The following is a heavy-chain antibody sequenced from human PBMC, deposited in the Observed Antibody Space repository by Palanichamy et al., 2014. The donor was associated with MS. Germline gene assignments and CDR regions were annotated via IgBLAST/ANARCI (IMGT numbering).Heavy chain of an antibody. D-gene: IGHD6-19*01. V-gene: IGHV1-2*02. CDR3: ARNGHIVAGTMGWFDP. J-gene: IGHJ5*02. CDR1: GYTFTGYY. Sequence: QVQLVQSGAEVKKPGASVKVSCKASGYTFTGYYMHWVRQAPGQGLEWMGWINPNSGGTNYAQKFQGRVTMTRDTSISTAYMELSRLRSDDTTVYYCARNGHIVAGTMGWFDPWGQGTLVTVSS. CDR2: INPNSGGT.